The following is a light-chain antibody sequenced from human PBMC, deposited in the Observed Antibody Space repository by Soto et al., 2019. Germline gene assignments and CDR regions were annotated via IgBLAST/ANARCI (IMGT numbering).Light chain of an antibody. CDR1: QSVGSNF. J-gene: IGKJ1*01. CDR3: QQYGTSPWT. CDR2: GAS. Sequence: DIVLTQSPGTLSLSPGERATLSCRASQSVGSNFLAWYQQKPGQAPRLLIYGASTRASGIPDRFSGSGSGTDFTLTISRLEPEDFALYYCQQYGTSPWTFGQGTKV. V-gene: IGKV3-20*01.